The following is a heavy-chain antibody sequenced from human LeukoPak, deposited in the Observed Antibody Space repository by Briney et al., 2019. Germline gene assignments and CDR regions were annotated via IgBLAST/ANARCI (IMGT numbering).Heavy chain of an antibody. CDR2: IGSSGGGI. D-gene: IGHD5-12*01. CDR1: GFTFSTYT. Sequence: HAGGSLRLSCAASGFTFSTYTMYWVRHPPGKRLEWVSIIGSSGGGIHYADSVKGRFTISRDNSKNTLYLQMNSLRAEDTAVYYCAKDQAFGYSGYDDRPRFGNWGQGTLVTVSS. V-gene: IGHV3-23*01. J-gene: IGHJ4*02. CDR3: AKDQAFGYSGYDDRPRFGN.